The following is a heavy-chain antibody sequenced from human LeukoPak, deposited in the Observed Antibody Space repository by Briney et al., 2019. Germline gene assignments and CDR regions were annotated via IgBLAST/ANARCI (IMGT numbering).Heavy chain of an antibody. CDR2: IYYGGTT. J-gene: IGHJ3*02. CDR1: GGSIRSSTYY. D-gene: IGHD4-23*01. V-gene: IGHV4-39*07. Sequence: SETLSLTCTVSGGSIRSSTYYWGWIRQPPGKGLEWIGSIYYGGTTYYNPSLKSRVTISVDTSKNQFSLKLSSVTAAGTAVYYCASLTVGRLAFDIWGQGTMVTVSS. CDR3: ASLTVGRLAFDI.